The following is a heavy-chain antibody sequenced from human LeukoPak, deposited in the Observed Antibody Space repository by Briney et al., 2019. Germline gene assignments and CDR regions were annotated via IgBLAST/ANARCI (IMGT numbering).Heavy chain of an antibody. CDR3: AKDIRPPLGIYDSSGYLGGAFDI. J-gene: IGHJ3*02. D-gene: IGHD3-22*01. V-gene: IGHV3-9*01. CDR2: ISWNSGSI. CDR1: GFTFDDYA. Sequence: PGGSLRLSCAASGFTFDDYAMHWVRQAPGKGLEWVSGISWNSGSIGYADSVKGRFTISRDNAKNSLYLQMNSLRAEDTALYYCAKDIRPPLGIYDSSGYLGGAFDIWGQGTMVTVSS.